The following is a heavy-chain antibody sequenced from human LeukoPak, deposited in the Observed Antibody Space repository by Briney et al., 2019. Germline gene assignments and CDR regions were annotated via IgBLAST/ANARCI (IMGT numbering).Heavy chain of an antibody. CDR3: ATLGYSNYYYYYMDV. CDR2: VDPEDGET. D-gene: IGHD4-11*01. CDR1: GYTFTDYY. J-gene: IGHJ6*03. Sequence: GATVKISCKASGYTFTDYYMHWVQQAPGKGLEWMGRVDPEDGETIYAEKFQGRVTITADTSTDTAYMELSSLRSEDTAVYYCATLGYSNYYYYYMDVWGKGTPVTVSS. V-gene: IGHV1-69-2*01.